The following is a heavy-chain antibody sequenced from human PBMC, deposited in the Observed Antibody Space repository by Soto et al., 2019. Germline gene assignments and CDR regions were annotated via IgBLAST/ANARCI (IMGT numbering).Heavy chain of an antibody. CDR2: ISGGGNNT. V-gene: IGHV3-23*01. CDR1: GFTFSSYA. D-gene: IGHD3-16*01. Sequence: EVQLLESGGGLVQPGGSLRLSCAASGFTFSSYAMSWVRQTPGKGLEWLSVISGGGNNTFYAGYVKGRFTVSRGNSENTLYLQMNSLRVEDTAVYYCAKLRGGGLGDAVENWGQGITVTVSS. J-gene: IGHJ4*02. CDR3: AKLRGGGLGDAVEN.